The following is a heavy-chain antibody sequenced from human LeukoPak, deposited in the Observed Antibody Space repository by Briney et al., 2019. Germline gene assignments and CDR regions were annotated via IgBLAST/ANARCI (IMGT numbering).Heavy chain of an antibody. CDR2: IYYSGST. J-gene: IGHJ4*02. CDR3: ARDLTYFSFDY. Sequence: PSETLSLTCTVSGVSISSSSYYWGWIRQPPGRGLEWIGSIYYSGSTYYNPSLKSRVTISVDTSKNQFSLKLSSVTAADTAVYYCARDLTYFSFDYWGQGTLVTVSS. CDR1: GVSISSSSYY. D-gene: IGHD2/OR15-2a*01. V-gene: IGHV4-39*07.